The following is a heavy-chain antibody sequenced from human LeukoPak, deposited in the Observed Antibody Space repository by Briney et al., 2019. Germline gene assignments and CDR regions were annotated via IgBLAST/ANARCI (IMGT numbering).Heavy chain of an antibody. J-gene: IGHJ3*02. D-gene: IGHD5-18*01. CDR2: ISSSGSTI. CDR1: GFTFSDYN. CDR3: ARDRGYSYGSAFDI. Sequence: PGGSLRLSCAASGFTFSDYNMSWIRQAPGEGLEWVSYISSSGSTIYYADSVKGRFTISRDNAKNSLYLQMNSLRAEDTAVYYCARDRGYSYGSAFDIWGQGTMVTVSS. V-gene: IGHV3-11*01.